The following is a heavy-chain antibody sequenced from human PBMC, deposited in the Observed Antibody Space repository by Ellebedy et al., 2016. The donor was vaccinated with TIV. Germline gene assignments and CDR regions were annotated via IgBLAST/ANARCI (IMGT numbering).Heavy chain of an antibody. V-gene: IGHV3-23*01. Sequence: GESLKISXAASGFTFSSYAMSWVRQAPGKGLEWLSAITGSGDGGRTYSADSVKGRFTISRDNSKNTLYLQMNSLRAEDTAVYYCAGRSGTYSDAFDIWGQGTIVTVSS. CDR2: ITGSGDGGRT. CDR1: GFTFSSYA. D-gene: IGHD1-26*01. J-gene: IGHJ3*02. CDR3: AGRSGTYSDAFDI.